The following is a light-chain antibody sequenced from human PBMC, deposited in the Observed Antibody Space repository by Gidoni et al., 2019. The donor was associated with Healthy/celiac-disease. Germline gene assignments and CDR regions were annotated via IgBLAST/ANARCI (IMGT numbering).Light chain of an antibody. CDR2: KAS. V-gene: IGKV1-5*03. J-gene: IGKJ1*01. Sequence: DIQMTQSLSTLSASVGDRVTITCRASQSISSWLAWYHQKPEKAPKLLIYKASSLESGVPSMFSGSASGTEFTLTISSLQPDGFATYYRQQYNTYSRTFGQGTKVEI. CDR1: QSISSW. CDR3: QQYNTYSRT.